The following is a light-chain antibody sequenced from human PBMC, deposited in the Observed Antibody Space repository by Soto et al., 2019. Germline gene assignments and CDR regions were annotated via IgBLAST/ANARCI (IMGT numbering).Light chain of an antibody. CDR2: AAS. CDR3: KQYNRYPRT. Sequence: DIQMTQFPSSLSASVGDRVNITCRASQGISTWLAWYQQKPERAPKSLIHAASRLQSGVPPRFSGSGSETDFNLTISRLQPEDFATYYCKQYNRYPRTFGQGTKVEIK. V-gene: IGKV1D-16*01. CDR1: QGISTW. J-gene: IGKJ1*01.